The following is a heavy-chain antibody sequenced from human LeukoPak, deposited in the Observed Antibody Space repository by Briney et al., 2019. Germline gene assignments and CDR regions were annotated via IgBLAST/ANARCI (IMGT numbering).Heavy chain of an antibody. CDR3: ARGGRDYGGNQRIHYYYYMDV. D-gene: IGHD4-23*01. V-gene: IGHV4-59*01. Sequence: SETLSLTCTVSGGSISSYYWSWIRQPPGKGLEWIGYIYYSGSANYNPSLKSRVTISVDTSKNQFSLKLSSVTAADTAVYYCARGGRDYGGNQRIHYYYYMDVWGKGTTVTVSS. CDR2: IYYSGSA. CDR1: GGSISSYY. J-gene: IGHJ6*03.